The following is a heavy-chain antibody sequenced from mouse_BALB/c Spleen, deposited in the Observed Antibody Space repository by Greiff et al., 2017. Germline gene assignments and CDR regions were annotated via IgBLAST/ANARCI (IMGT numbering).Heavy chain of an antibody. J-gene: IGHJ2*01. D-gene: IGHD1-2*01. Sequence: VQLKQSGAELVRSGASVKLSCTASGFNIKDYYMHWVKQRPEQGLEWIGWIDPENGDTEYAPKFQGKATMTADTSSNTAYLQLSSLTSEDTAVYYCNAPRFMTTASHYLDYWGKGTTLTVSS. CDR1: GFNIKDYY. CDR2: IDPENGDT. V-gene: IGHV14-4*02. CDR3: NAPRFMTTASHYLDY.